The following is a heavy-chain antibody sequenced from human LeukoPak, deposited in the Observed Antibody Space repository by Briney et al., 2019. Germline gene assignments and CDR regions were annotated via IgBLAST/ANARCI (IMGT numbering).Heavy chain of an antibody. CDR1: GGSISRGGYY. Sequence: SQTLSLTCSVSGGSISRGGYYWSWIRQHPGKGLEWIGYIYDSGSTYYNPSITSRVTISVDRSKNPFSLTLSSVTAANTAVYYCARDRGRKYQLQYWYFDLWGRGTLVTVSS. CDR3: ARDRGRKYQLQYWYFDL. CDR2: IYDSGST. J-gene: IGHJ2*01. D-gene: IGHD2-2*01. V-gene: IGHV4-31*03.